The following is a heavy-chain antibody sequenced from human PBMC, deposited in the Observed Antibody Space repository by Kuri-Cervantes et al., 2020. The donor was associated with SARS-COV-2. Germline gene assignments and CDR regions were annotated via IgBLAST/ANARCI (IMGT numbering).Heavy chain of an antibody. CDR3: ARPMVRGVMHYYYYGMDV. CDR1: GGTFSSYA. Sequence: SVKVSCKASGGTFSSYAISWVRQAPGQGLEWMGGIIPIFGTANYAQKFQGRVTITADESTSTAYMELSSLRSEDTAVYYCARPMVRGVMHYYYYGMDVWAQGTTVTVPS. CDR2: IIPIFGTA. V-gene: IGHV1-69*13. D-gene: IGHD3-10*01. J-gene: IGHJ6*02.